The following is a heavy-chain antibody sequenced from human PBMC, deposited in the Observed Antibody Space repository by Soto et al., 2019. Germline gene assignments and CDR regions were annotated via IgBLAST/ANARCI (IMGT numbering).Heavy chain of an antibody. CDR2: ISAYNGNT. J-gene: IGHJ4*02. V-gene: IGHV1-18*01. CDR1: GYTFTSYG. Sequence: QVQLVQSGAEVKKPGASVKVSCKASGYTFTSYGISWVRQAPGQGLEWMGWISAYNGNTNYAQKLQGRVTMTTDTSPSKAYMELRSLRSDDTAVYYCARDPTQAYSSSWYSGFDYWGQGTLVPVSS. D-gene: IGHD6-13*01. CDR3: ARDPTQAYSSSWYSGFDY.